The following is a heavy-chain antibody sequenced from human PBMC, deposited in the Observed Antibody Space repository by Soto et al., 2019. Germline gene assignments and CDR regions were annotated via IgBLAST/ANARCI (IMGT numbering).Heavy chain of an antibody. CDR3: ASQYYYDSSGSQTFDY. CDR2: IYYSGST. J-gene: IGHJ4*02. Sequence: SETLSLTCTVSGGSISSYYWSWIRQPPGKGLEWIGYIYYSGSTNYNPSLKSRVTISVDTSKNQFSLKLSSVTAADTAVYYCASQYYYDSSGSQTFDYRGQGTQVTVSS. CDR1: GGSISSYY. D-gene: IGHD3-22*01. V-gene: IGHV4-59*01.